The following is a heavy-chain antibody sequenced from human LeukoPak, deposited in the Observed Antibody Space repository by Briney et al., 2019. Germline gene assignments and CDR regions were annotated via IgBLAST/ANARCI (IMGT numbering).Heavy chain of an antibody. CDR2: ISSSGSTI. D-gene: IGHD2-2*01. CDR1: GFTFSSYE. Sequence: GGSLRLSCAASGFTFSSYEMNWVRQAPGKGLEWLSYISSSGSTIYYADSVKGRFTTSRDNAKTSLYLQMNSLRADDTAVYYCARRYCSSTSCLLDYWGQGTLVTVSS. J-gene: IGHJ4*02. CDR3: ARRYCSSTSCLLDY. V-gene: IGHV3-48*03.